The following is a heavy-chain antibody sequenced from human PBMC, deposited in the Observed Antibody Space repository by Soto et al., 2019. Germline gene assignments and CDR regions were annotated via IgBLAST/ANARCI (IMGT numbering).Heavy chain of an antibody. J-gene: IGHJ6*02. D-gene: IGHD6-19*01. CDR3: AKVRYSSPMGYYYGMDV. V-gene: IGHV1-69*13. CDR2: IIPIFGTA. Sequence: SVKVSCKASRFAVSKFIVTCVRQAPGLGLEWVGGIIPIFGTANYAQKFQGRVTITADESTSTSYMEVNNLRSEDTAVYYCAKVRYSSPMGYYYGMDVWGQGTTVTVSS. CDR1: RFAVSKFI.